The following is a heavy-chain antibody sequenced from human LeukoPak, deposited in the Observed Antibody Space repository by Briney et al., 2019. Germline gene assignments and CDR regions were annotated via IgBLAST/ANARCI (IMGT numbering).Heavy chain of an antibody. D-gene: IGHD6-13*01. CDR3: ARDSASSWYYYYYYMDV. V-gene: IGHV3-21*01. CDR2: ISSSSSYI. J-gene: IGHJ6*03. Sequence: PGGSLRLSCAASGFTFSSYAMHWVRQAPGKGLEWVSSISSSSSYIYYADSVKGRFTISRDNAKNSLYLQMNSLRAEDTAVYYCARDSASSWYYYYYYMDVWGKGTTVTISS. CDR1: GFTFSSYA.